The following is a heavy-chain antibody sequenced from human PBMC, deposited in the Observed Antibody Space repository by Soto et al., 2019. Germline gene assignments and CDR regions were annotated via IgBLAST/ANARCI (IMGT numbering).Heavy chain of an antibody. CDR1: GFKVSDYY. Sequence: QAQLVESGGGLVKPGGSLTLSCAVSGFKVSDYYMSWIRQAPGKGLDWVSMISRSGNTIHYADAVKGRFTISKDNAKNSLYLQMNSLSPEDAAVYYCARGEDVFLYDYMDVWGKGTTVPVS. V-gene: IGHV3-11*01. CDR3: ARGEDVFLYDYMDV. CDR2: ISRSGNTI. D-gene: IGHD2-2*01. J-gene: IGHJ6*03.